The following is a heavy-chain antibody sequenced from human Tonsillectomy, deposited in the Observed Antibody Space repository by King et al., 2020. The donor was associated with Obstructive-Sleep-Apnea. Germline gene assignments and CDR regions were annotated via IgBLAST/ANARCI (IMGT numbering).Heavy chain of an antibody. J-gene: IGHJ4*02. CDR2: IYNSGST. V-gene: IGHV4-61*01. Sequence: VQLQESGPGLVKPSETLSLTCTVSGGSVSSGSYYWSWIRLPPGKGLEWIGCIYNSGSTNYNPPLKTRVTISLATSKNQFSLKLSSVTAADTAVYYCASYNVQLAGLDYWGQGTLVTVSS. CDR3: ASYNVQLAGLDY. D-gene: IGHD1-1*01. CDR1: GGSVSSGSYY.